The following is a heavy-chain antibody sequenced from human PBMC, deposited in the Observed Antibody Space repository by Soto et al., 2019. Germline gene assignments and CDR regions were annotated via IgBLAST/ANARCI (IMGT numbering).Heavy chain of an antibody. D-gene: IGHD4-4*01. J-gene: IGHJ6*02. CDR1: GGSISNENYY. CDR2: IYYSGNT. V-gene: IGHV4-30-4*02. Sequence: SETLSLTCTVSGGSISNENYYWNWIRQPPGKGLEWIGYIYYSGNTYYNPSLQSRLTISVDTSKNQFSLKLSSVTAADTAVYYCATRDDYNHYSCGMYVWGQGTTVTVSS. CDR3: ATRDDYNHYSCGMYV.